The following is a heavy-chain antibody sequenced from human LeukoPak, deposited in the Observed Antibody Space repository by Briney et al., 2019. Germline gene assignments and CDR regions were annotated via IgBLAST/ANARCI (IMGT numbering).Heavy chain of an antibody. CDR3: ARDNRGYCSSTSCLPYYYYYGMDV. CDR2: IYHSGST. Sequence: SETLSLTCAVSGGSISSSNWWSWVRQPPGKGLEWIGEIYHSGSTNYNPSLKSRVTISVDKSKNQFSLKLSSVTAADTAVYYCARDNRGYCSSTSCLPYYYYYGMDVWGQGTTVTVSS. D-gene: IGHD2-2*01. V-gene: IGHV4-4*02. J-gene: IGHJ6*02. CDR1: GGSISSSNW.